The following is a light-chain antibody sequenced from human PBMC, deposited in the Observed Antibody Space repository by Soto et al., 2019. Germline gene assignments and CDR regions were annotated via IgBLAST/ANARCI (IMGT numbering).Light chain of an antibody. CDR3: VLYMGGGISV. CDR1: SGSVSTSYY. Sequence: QTVVTQEPSFSVSPGGTVTLTCGLSSGSVSTSYYPSWHQQTPGQAPRTLIYSTNTRSSGVPNRFSGSILGNKAALTITGAQADDECDYYCVLYMGGGISVFGGGTQLTVL. CDR2: STN. J-gene: IGLJ3*02. V-gene: IGLV8-61*01.